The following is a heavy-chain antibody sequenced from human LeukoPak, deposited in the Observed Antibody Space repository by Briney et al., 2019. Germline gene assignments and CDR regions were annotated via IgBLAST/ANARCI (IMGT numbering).Heavy chain of an antibody. Sequence: ASVKVSCKASGYTFTSYGISWVRQAPGQGLEWMGWISAYNGNTNYAQKLQGRVTMTTDTSTCTAYMELRSLRSDDTAVYYCARATSIAVAGTADYWGQGTLVTVSS. J-gene: IGHJ4*02. V-gene: IGHV1-18*01. D-gene: IGHD6-19*01. CDR3: ARATSIAVAGTADY. CDR2: ISAYNGNT. CDR1: GYTFTSYG.